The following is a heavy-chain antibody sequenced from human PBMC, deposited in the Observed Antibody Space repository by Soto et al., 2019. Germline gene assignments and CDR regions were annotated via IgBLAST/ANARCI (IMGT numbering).Heavy chain of an antibody. Sequence: LRLSCAASGFTFSSYAMSWVRQAPGKGLEWVSTISGSVGSTYYADSVKGRFTISRDNSKNTLYLQMNSLRVEDTAVYYCAKDGRPFYLYYYDSSGGFFDYWGQGTLVTVSS. CDR1: GFTFSSYA. D-gene: IGHD3-22*01. V-gene: IGHV3-23*01. CDR2: ISGSVGST. J-gene: IGHJ4*02. CDR3: AKDGRPFYLYYYDSSGGFFDY.